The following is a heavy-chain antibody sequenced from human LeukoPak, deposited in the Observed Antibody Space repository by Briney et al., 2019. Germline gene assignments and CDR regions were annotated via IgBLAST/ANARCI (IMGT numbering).Heavy chain of an antibody. CDR2: IYYSGST. CDR1: GGSISSYY. D-gene: IGHD3-22*01. CDR3: ARDQDYYDSSGNRGSAFDI. J-gene: IGHJ3*02. Sequence: SETLSLTCAVSGGSISSYYWSWIRQPPGKGLEWIGYIYYSGSTNYNPSLKSRVTISVDTSKNQFSLKLSSVTAADTAVYYCARDQDYYDSSGNRGSAFDIGGQGTMVTVSS. V-gene: IGHV4-59*01.